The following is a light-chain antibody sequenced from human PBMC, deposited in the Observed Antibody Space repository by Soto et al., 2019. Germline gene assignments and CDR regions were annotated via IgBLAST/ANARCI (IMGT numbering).Light chain of an antibody. J-gene: IGLJ1*01. V-gene: IGLV2-14*04. Sequence: RGCISITNNGTSSDVGGYNYVSWYQQHPGKAPKLMIYDVSNRPSGVSNRFSGSKSGNTASLTISGLQAEDEADYYCSSYTSSSTLYVFGTGTKVTVL. CDR2: DVS. CDR3: SSYTSSSTLYV. CDR1: SSDVGGYNY.